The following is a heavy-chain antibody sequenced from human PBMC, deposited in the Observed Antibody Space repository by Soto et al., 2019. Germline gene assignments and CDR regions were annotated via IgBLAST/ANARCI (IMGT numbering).Heavy chain of an antibody. Sequence: QLQLQESGPGLVKPSETLSLTCTVSGGSISSSSYYWGWIRQPPGKGLEWIGSIYYSGSTYYNPSLKSRVTLSVDTSKNQFSLKLSSVTAADTAVYYCARDSSGWYNWFDPWGQGTLVTVSS. J-gene: IGHJ5*02. V-gene: IGHV4-39*02. CDR1: GGSISSSSYY. D-gene: IGHD6-19*01. CDR2: IYYSGST. CDR3: ARDSSGWYNWFDP.